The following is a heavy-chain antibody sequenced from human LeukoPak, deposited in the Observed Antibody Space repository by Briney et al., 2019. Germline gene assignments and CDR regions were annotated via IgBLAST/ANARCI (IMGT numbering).Heavy chain of an antibody. CDR3: SRAAGGLVGAMESEYHQYAMDV. D-gene: IGHD1-26*01. CDR2: VIPFFGIT. V-gene: IGHV1-69*10. CDR1: GGTFSGYG. Sequence: ASVKVSCKASGGTFSGYGINWVRQAPGQGPEWIGRVIPFFGITHYAQRFQGRVTITADKDTSTVDMELTSLRFEDTAVYYCSRAAGGLVGAMESEYHQYAMDVWGQGTTVTVSS. J-gene: IGHJ6*02.